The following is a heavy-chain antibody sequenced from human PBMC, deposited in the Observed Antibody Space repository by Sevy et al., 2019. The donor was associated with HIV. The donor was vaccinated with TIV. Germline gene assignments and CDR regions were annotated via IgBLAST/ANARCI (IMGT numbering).Heavy chain of an antibody. CDR1: GYTFTSYD. CDR3: ARASSLLWFGENSPHDAFDI. J-gene: IGHJ3*02. V-gene: IGHV1-8*03. Sequence: ASVKVSCKASGYTFTSYDINWVRQATGQGLEWMGWMNPNSGNTGYAQKFQGRVTITRNTSISTAYMELSSLRSEDTAVYYCARASSLLWFGENSPHDAFDIWGQGTMVTVSS. D-gene: IGHD3-10*01. CDR2: MNPNSGNT.